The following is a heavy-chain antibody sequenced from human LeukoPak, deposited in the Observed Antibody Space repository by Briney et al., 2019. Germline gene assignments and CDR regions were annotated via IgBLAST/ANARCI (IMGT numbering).Heavy chain of an antibody. CDR1: GFTFSDYY. J-gene: IGHJ3*02. D-gene: IGHD6-13*01. V-gene: IGHV3-11*01. CDR3: ARKSYSSSWFAFDI. Sequence: GGSLRLSCTASGFTFSDYYMSWIRQAPGKGLEWVSYISSSGSTIYYADSVKGRFTISRDNAKNSLYLQMNSLRAEDTAVYYCARKSYSSSWFAFDIWGQGTMVTVSS. CDR2: ISSSGSTI.